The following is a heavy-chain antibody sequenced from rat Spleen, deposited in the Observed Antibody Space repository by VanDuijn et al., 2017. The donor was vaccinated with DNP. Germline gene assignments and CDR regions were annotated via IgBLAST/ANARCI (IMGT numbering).Heavy chain of an antibody. CDR3: ARGDNNLNWFAY. Sequence: EVQLVETGGGLVQPGRSLKLSCVASGFTFSSYWMYWIRQAPGKGLEWVASITSSGGSTYYPDSVKGRFTISRDNAKNTLYLQMNSLRSEDTATYYCARGDNNLNWFAYWGQGT. D-gene: IGHD1-10*01. J-gene: IGHJ3*01. V-gene: IGHV5-58*01. CDR2: ITSSGGST. CDR1: GFTFSSYW.